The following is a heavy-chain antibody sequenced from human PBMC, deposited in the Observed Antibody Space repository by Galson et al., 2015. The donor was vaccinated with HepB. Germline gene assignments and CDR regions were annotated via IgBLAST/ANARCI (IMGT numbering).Heavy chain of an antibody. D-gene: IGHD3-22*01. CDR2: IDWDDDK. CDR1: GFSLTTTRMS. V-gene: IGHV2-70*11. J-gene: IGHJ4*02. CDR3: ARSQPYVSSGYYAHYSDF. Sequence: PALVKPTQTLTLTCTFSGFSLTTTRMSVGWIRQPPGKALEWLARIDWDDDKYYSTSLRTRLTISKDTSKNQVVLTMTNMGPVDTATYYCARSQPYVSSGYYAHYSDFWGPGTVVTVSS.